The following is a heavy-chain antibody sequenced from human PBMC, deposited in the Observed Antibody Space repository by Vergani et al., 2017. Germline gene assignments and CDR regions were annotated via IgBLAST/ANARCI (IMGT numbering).Heavy chain of an antibody. D-gene: IGHD2-15*01. CDR1: GGTFSSYA. CDR2: IIPIFGTA. Sequence: QVQLVQSGAEVKKPGSSVKVSCKASGGTFSSYAISWVRQAPGQGLEWMGGIIPIFGTANYAQKFQGRVTITADKSTSTAYMELSSLRSEDTAVYYCARGYASRGPYYYYYMDVWGKGTTVTVSS. CDR3: ARGYASRGPYYYYYMDV. J-gene: IGHJ6*03. V-gene: IGHV1-69*06.